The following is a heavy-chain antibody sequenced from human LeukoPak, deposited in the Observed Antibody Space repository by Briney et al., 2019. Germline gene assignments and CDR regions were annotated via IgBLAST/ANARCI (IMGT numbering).Heavy chain of an antibody. J-gene: IGHJ6*03. Sequence: SETLSLTCTVSGGSINSYFWSWIRQSPGKGLEWIGYIYTTGSTGYNPSLKSRITMSVDTSKNQFSLNLSSVTAADTAIYYCAGPDIATRPQKYYYYYMDVWGKGTTVTVSS. CDR3: AGPDIATRPQKYYYYYMDV. V-gene: IGHV4-4*09. D-gene: IGHD1-1*01. CDR2: IYTTGST. CDR1: GGSINSYF.